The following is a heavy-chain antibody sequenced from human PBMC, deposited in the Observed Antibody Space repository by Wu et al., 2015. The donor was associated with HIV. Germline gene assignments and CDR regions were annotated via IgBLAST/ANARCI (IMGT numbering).Heavy chain of an antibody. CDR2: MNPNSGNT. CDR3: ARGSPINYDSSGYYFDY. CDR1: GYTFTGYY. V-gene: IGHV1-8*02. Sequence: QVRLVQSGAEVRKPGASVKISCKAFGYTFTGYYIHWVRQATGQGLEWMGWMNPNSGNTGYAQKFQGRVTMTRNTSISTAYMELSSLRSEDTAVYYCARGSPINYDSSGYYFDYWGQGTLVTVSS. D-gene: IGHD3-22*01. J-gene: IGHJ4*02.